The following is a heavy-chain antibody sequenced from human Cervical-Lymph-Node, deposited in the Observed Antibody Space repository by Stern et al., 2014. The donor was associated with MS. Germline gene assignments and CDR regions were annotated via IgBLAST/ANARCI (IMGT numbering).Heavy chain of an antibody. J-gene: IGHJ3*01. D-gene: IGHD6-6*01. CDR3: ARPNFGYSTSNDAFDL. Sequence: QVQLVQSGPEVRQPGSSVKVSCQASGGTFSDYAISWVRQAPGQGLEWMGRIIPMLTIAHYAQNLQGRVTITAHKSSSTAFMELRSLTSDDTAVYYCARPNFGYSTSNDAFDLWGLGTVVTVSS. V-gene: IGHV1-69*09. CDR1: GGTFSDYA. CDR2: IIPMLTIA.